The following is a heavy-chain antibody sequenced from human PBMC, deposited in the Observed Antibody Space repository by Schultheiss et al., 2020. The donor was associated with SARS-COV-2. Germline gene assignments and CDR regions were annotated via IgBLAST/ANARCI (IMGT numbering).Heavy chain of an antibody. CDR1: GGSISSSSYY. Sequence: SETLSLTCTVSGGSISSSSYYWSWIRQPPGKGLEWIGEINHSGSTNYNPSLKSRVTISVDTSKNQFSLKLSSVTAADTAVYYCARDEYDYWGQGTLVTVSS. J-gene: IGHJ4*02. D-gene: IGHD2/OR15-2a*01. CDR3: ARDEYDY. V-gene: IGHV4-39*07. CDR2: INHSGST.